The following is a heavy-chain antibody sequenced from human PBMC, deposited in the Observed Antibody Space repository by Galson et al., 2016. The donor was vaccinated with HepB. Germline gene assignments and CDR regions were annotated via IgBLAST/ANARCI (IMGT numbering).Heavy chain of an antibody. J-gene: IGHJ4*02. Sequence: SVKVSCKASAYTFTSYDINWVRQASGQGLEWMGWMNPNSGNTGYAQKFQGRVTMTRNTAISTAYMELSSLRSEDTAVYYCAADRGALDSLDFWGQGTLVTVSS. V-gene: IGHV1-8*01. CDR1: AYTFTSYD. D-gene: IGHD3-10*01. CDR2: MNPNSGNT. CDR3: AADRGALDSLDF.